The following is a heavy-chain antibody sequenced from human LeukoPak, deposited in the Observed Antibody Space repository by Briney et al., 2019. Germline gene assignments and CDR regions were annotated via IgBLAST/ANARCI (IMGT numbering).Heavy chain of an antibody. J-gene: IGHJ4*02. D-gene: IGHD4-17*01. CDR3: ASNGDYLDLFDY. Sequence: SVKVSCKASGGTFSSYAISWVRQAPGRGLEWMGGIIPIFGTANYAQKFQGRVTITADESTSTAYMELSSLRSEDTAVYYCASNGDYLDLFDYWGQGTLVTVSS. V-gene: IGHV1-69*13. CDR2: IIPIFGTA. CDR1: GGTFSSYA.